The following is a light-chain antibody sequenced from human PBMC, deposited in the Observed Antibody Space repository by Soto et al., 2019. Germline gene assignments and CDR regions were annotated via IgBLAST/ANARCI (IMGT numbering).Light chain of an antibody. CDR1: SGSVSTNYY. Sequence: QTVVTQEASFSVSPGRTVTLTCALNSGSVSTNYYPSWYQQTPGQVPRTLIYNTNTRSSGVPDRFSGSILGNKAALTITGAPADGESYYFRMLYVGSGIWVFGGGTKLTVL. J-gene: IGLJ3*02. V-gene: IGLV8-61*01. CDR2: NTN. CDR3: MLYVGSGIWV.